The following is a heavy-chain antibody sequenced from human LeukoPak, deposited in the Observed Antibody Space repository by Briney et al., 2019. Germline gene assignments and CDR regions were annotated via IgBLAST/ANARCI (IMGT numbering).Heavy chain of an antibody. D-gene: IGHD6-19*01. V-gene: IGHV3-23*01. CDR3: AKGPGSGWYYYYYYMDV. Sequence: GGSLRLSCAASGFTFSSYAMSWVRQAPGKGLEWVSAISGSGGSTYYADSVKGRFTISRDNSKNTLYLQMNSLRAEDTAVYYCAKGPGSGWYYYYYYMDVWGKGTTVTVS. CDR1: GFTFSSYA. J-gene: IGHJ6*03. CDR2: ISGSGGST.